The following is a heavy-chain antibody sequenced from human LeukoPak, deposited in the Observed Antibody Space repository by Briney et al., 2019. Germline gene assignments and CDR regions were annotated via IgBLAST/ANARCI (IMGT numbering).Heavy chain of an antibody. V-gene: IGHV3-74*01. D-gene: IGHD3-22*01. CDR1: GFTFGAYW. Sequence: GESLRLSCAASGFTFGAYWMHWVRQAPGRGLVWVSRISADGKSTTYADSVKGRFTISRDNAKNTLYLQMNSLRAEDTAVYFCAKWDYYDTTGYYPQPPFDYWGQGALVTVSS. J-gene: IGHJ4*02. CDR3: AKWDYYDTTGYYPQPPFDY. CDR2: ISADGKST.